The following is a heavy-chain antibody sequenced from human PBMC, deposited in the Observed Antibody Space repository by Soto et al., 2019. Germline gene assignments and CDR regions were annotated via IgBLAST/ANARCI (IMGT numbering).Heavy chain of an antibody. Sequence: QVQLVQSGAVVRKPGASVKVSCTASGYTFTSYDLNWVRQTTGQGLEWMGWMNPNTGSTGFAQKFQGRLTMTRDTSKSTAYMELSSLTSEDTALYYCARASHTSSVYYSYYGMDVWGQGTAVAVSS. V-gene: IGHV1-8*02. CDR3: ARASHTSSVYYSYYGMDV. CDR1: GYTFTSYD. CDR2: MNPNTGST. D-gene: IGHD6-6*01. J-gene: IGHJ6*02.